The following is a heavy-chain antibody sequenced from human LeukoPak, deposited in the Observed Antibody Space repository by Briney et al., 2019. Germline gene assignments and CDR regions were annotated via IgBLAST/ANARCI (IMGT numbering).Heavy chain of an antibody. CDR2: ISSSSIYI. D-gene: IGHD2-21*02. CDR1: GFIFSSYS. V-gene: IGHV3-21*01. J-gene: IGHJ4*02. CDR3: ARDGSRGNLVTAPDY. Sequence: GGSLRLSCAASGFIFSSYSMNWVRQAPGKGLEWVSSISSSSIYIYYADSVKGRFTVSRDNAKNSLYLQMNSLRAEDTAVYYCARDGSRGNLVTAPDYWGQGTLVTVSS.